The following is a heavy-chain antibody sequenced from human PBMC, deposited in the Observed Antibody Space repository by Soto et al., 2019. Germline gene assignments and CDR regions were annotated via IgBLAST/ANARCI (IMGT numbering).Heavy chain of an antibody. CDR1: GYTFTSYD. CDR2: MNPNSGNT. Sequence: GASVKVSCKASGYTFTSYDINWVRQATGQGLEWMGWMNPNSGNTGYAQKFQGRVTMTRNTSISTAYMELSSLRSEDTAVYYCARVIPLHLAELYPNWGQGPLVTVSS. J-gene: IGHJ4*02. CDR3: ARVIPLHLAELYPN. V-gene: IGHV1-8*01. D-gene: IGHD3-16*01.